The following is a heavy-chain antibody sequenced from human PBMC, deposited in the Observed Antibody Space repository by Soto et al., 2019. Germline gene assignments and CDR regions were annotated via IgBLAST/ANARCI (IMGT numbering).Heavy chain of an antibody. Sequence: GGSLRLSCAASGFNFNDYAMHWVRQAPGKGLEWVSLISWDGTTTYYADSVKGRFTISKDSSKKSLYLQMDSLRADDAASYYCARGPTGYWYFDLWGRGTPVTVSS. J-gene: IGHJ2*01. CDR3: ARGPTGYWYFDL. CDR2: ISWDGTTT. CDR1: GFNFNDYA. V-gene: IGHV3-43D*04.